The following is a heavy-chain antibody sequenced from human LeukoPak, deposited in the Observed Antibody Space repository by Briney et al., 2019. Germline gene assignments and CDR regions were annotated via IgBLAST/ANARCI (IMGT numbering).Heavy chain of an antibody. CDR1: GFTFSDYF. V-gene: IGHV3-11*04. Sequence: GGSLRISCTGSGFTFSDYFMTWIRQAPGKGLEYISFITSSGATTYYADSVKGRFTISRDNAKNSLYLQVDRLRAEDTAVYYCARGDEGDTTVLRGGYFDYWGQGTLVTVSS. CDR2: ITSSGATT. D-gene: IGHD4-17*01. CDR3: ARGDEGDTTVLRGGYFDY. J-gene: IGHJ4*02.